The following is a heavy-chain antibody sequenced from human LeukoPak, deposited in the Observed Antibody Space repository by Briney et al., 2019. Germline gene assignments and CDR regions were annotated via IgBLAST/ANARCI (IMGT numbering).Heavy chain of an antibody. CDR1: GGSIRSYY. V-gene: IGHV4-4*07. CDR3: ARDERGYSYGYDAFDI. Sequence: SETLSLTCTVSGGSIRSYYWSWIRQPAGKGLEWIGRIYTSGSTNYNPSLKSRVTMSVDTSKNQFSLKLSSVTAADTAVYYCARDERGYSYGYDAFDIWGQGTMVTVSS. CDR2: IYTSGST. J-gene: IGHJ3*02. D-gene: IGHD5-18*01.